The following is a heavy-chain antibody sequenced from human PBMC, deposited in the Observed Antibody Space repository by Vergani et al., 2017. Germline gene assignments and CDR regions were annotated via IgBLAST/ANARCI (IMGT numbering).Heavy chain of an antibody. CDR2: IKSKTDGGTT. Sequence: EVQLVESGGGLVKPGGSLRLSCAASGFTFSNAWMSWVRQAPGKGLEWVGRIKSKTDGGTTDYAAPVKGRFTISRDDSKNTLYLQMNSLKTEDTAVYYCTTDSAIYYDFWSGYFTNGMDVWGQGTTVTVSS. CDR3: TTDSAIYYDFWSGYFTNGMDV. V-gene: IGHV3-15*01. J-gene: IGHJ6*02. CDR1: GFTFSNAW. D-gene: IGHD3-3*01.